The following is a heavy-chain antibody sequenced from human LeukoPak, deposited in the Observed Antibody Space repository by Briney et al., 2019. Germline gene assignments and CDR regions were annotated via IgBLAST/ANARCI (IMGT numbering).Heavy chain of an antibody. J-gene: IGHJ6*03. V-gene: IGHV3-30*03. CDR3: ARADHYYYYMDV. Sequence: GGSLRLSCVASGFTFSTYGMHWVRQAPGKGLEWVAVISYDGSNKYYVDSVKGRFTISRDNSKNTLYLQMNSLRAEDTAVYYCARADHYYYYMDVWGKGTTVTISS. CDR2: ISYDGSNK. CDR1: GFTFSTYG.